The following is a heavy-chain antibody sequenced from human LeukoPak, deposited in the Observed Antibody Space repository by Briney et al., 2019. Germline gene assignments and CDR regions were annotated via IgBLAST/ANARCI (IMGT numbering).Heavy chain of an antibody. V-gene: IGHV4-30-4*08. D-gene: IGHD3-22*01. CDR3: ARDDSSGYCAFDI. J-gene: IGHJ3*02. CDR2: IYYSGST. Sequence: PSETLSLTCTVSSGSISSGDYYWSWIRQPPGKGLEWIGYIYYSGSTYYNPSLKSRVTISVDTSKNQFSLKLSSVTAADTAVYYCARDDSSGYCAFDIWGQGTMVTVSS. CDR1: SGSISSGDYY.